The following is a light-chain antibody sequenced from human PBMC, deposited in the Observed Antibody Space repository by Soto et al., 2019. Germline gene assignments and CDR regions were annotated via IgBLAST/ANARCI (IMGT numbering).Light chain of an antibody. J-gene: IGKJ4*01. CDR3: QQRSSWPT. Sequence: EIVLTQSPAPLSLSPGERATLSCRASQSVGSYLAWYQQKPGQAPRLLIYDASNRATGIPARFSGSGSGTDFTLTISRLEPDDFAVYYCQQRSSWPTFGGGTKVEV. CDR1: QSVGSY. CDR2: DAS. V-gene: IGKV3-11*01.